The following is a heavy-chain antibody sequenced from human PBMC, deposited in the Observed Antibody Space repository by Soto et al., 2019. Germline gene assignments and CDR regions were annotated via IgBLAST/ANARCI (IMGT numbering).Heavy chain of an antibody. CDR2: ISYDGNNK. CDR3: AKPVVLFLEWLDYFDY. J-gene: IGHJ4*02. D-gene: IGHD3-3*01. CDR1: GCTFSSYG. V-gene: IGHV3-30*18. Sequence: QVQLLESGGGVVQPGRSLRLSCAASGCTFSSYGMHWVRQAPSKGLESVAVISYDGNNKYYADSVKGRFTISRDNSKNRLYVQMNGLRAEETVVYYCAKPVVLFLEWLDYFDYWGQGTLVTVSS.